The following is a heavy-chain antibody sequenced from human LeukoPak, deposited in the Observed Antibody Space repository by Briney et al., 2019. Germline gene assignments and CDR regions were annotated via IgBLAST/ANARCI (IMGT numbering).Heavy chain of an antibody. CDR3: ARGRGLDNNWFDP. D-gene: IGHD4-17*01. CDR2: IYYSGST. J-gene: IGHJ5*02. Sequence: PSETLSLTCTVSGGSISSYYWSWIRQPPGKGLEWIGYIYYSGSTNYNPSLKSRVTISVNTSKNQFSLKLSSVTAADTAVYYCARGRGLDNNWFDPWGQGTLVTVSS. CDR1: GGSISSYY. V-gene: IGHV4-59*08.